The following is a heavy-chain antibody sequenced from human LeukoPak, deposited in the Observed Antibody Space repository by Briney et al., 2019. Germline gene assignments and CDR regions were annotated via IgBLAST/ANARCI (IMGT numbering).Heavy chain of an antibody. Sequence: EASVKVSCKASGGTFSSYAISWVRQAPGQGLEWMGGIIPIFGTANYAQKFQGRVTITADKSTSTAYMELSSLRSEDTAVYYCAKTPVGMVTLDYWGQGTLVTVSS. V-gene: IGHV1-69*06. CDR1: GGTFSSYA. CDR3: AKTPVGMVTLDY. CDR2: IIPIFGTA. J-gene: IGHJ4*02. D-gene: IGHD5-24*01.